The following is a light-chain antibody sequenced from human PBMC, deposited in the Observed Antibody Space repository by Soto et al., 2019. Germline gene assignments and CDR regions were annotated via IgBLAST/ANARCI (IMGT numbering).Light chain of an antibody. Sequence: EIVMTQSPATLSVSPGERATLSCRASQSVSSNLAWYQQKPGQAPRLLIYGASTRATGIPARFSGSGSGTEFTLTIRSLESEGFAVYYCQHYNNWPRTFGQGTKVEIK. CDR3: QHYNNWPRT. V-gene: IGKV3-15*01. CDR2: GAS. J-gene: IGKJ1*01. CDR1: QSVSSN.